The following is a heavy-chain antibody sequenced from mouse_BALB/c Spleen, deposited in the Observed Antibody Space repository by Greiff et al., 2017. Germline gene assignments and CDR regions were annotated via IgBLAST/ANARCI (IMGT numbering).Heavy chain of an antibody. Sequence: EVMLVESGGGLVQPGGSRKLSCAASGFTFSSFGMHWVRQAPEKGLEWVAYISSGSSTIYYADTVKGRFTISRDNPKNTLFLQMTSLRSEDTAMYNCARLQRSYAMDYWGEGNSVTVAS. V-gene: IGHV5-17*02. CDR1: GFTFSSFG. D-gene: IGHD6-1*01. J-gene: IGHJ4*01. CDR3: ARLQRSYAMDY. CDR2: ISSGSSTI.